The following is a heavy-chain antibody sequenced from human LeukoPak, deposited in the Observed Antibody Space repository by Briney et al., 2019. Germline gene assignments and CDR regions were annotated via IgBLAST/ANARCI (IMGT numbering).Heavy chain of an antibody. Sequence: GGSLRLSCAASGFTFSSYWMSWVRQAPGKGLEWVANIKQDGSEKYYVDSVKGRFTISRDNAKNSLYLQMNSLRAEDTAVYYCAREVGYDFWSGYYEDYWGQGTLVTVPS. D-gene: IGHD3-3*01. J-gene: IGHJ4*02. CDR2: IKQDGSEK. CDR1: GFTFSSYW. CDR3: AREVGYDFWSGYYEDY. V-gene: IGHV3-7*01.